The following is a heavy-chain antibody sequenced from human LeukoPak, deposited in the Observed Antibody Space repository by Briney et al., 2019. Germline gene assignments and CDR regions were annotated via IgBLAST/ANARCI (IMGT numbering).Heavy chain of an antibody. CDR2: ISSSSSYI. J-gene: IGHJ5*02. CDR1: GFTFSTYS. CDR3: ARGPRGTMISFDP. D-gene: IGHD3-22*01. V-gene: IGHV3-21*04. Sequence: GRSLRLSCAASGFTFSTYSMNWVRQAPGKGLEWVSSISSSSSYIFYADSVKGRFTISRDNAKNSLYLQMNSLRAEDTAVYYCARGPRGTMISFDPWGQGTLVTVSS.